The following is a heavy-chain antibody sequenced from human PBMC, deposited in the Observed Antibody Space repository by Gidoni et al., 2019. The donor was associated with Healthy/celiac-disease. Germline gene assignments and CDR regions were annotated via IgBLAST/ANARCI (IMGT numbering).Heavy chain of an antibody. D-gene: IGHD1-26*01. CDR2: IWYDGSNK. J-gene: IGHJ4*02. Sequence: QVQLVESGGGVVQPGRSLRLSCAASGFTFSSYGMHWVRQAPGKGLEWVAVIWYDGSNKYYADSVKGRFTISRDNSKNTLYLQMNSLRAEDTAVYYCARDLGVGATDYWGQGTLVTVSS. V-gene: IGHV3-33*01. CDR1: GFTFSSYG. CDR3: ARDLGVGATDY.